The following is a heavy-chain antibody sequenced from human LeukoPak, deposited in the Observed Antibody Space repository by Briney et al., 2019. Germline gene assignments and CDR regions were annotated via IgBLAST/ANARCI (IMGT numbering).Heavy chain of an antibody. D-gene: IGHD3-22*01. J-gene: IGHJ3*02. CDR2: IIPIFGTA. Sequence: GASVKVSCKASGGTFSSYAISWVRQAPGQGLEWMGGIIPIFGTANYAQKFQGRVTITADKSTSTAYMELSSLRSEDTAVYYCARHDSSGYYPDAFDIWGQGTMVTVSS. V-gene: IGHV1-69*06. CDR1: GGTFSSYA. CDR3: ARHDSSGYYPDAFDI.